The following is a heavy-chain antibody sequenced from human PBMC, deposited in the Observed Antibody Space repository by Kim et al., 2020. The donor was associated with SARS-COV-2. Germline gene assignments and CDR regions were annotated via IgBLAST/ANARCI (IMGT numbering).Heavy chain of an antibody. J-gene: IGHJ4*02. D-gene: IGHD6-13*01. CDR2: ISGSGAIT. V-gene: IGHV3-23*01. CDR3: ARASSSGWLAASDY. Sequence: GGSLRLSCAASGFTFMSYALNWIRQAPGKGLECVASISGSGAITYYADSVKGRFSISRVNSKSIFYLQMNRLRAEDTAVYYCARASSSGWLAASDYWGQGIVVSVSS. CDR1: GFTFMSYA.